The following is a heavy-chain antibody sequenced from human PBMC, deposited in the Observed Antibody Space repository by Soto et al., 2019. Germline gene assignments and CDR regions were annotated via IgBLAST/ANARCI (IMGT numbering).Heavy chain of an antibody. CDR2: ISAYSGNT. CDR1: GYTFTNYG. V-gene: IGHV1-18*04. CDR3: AKVTKKGATPTDYFDY. J-gene: IGHJ4*02. D-gene: IGHD1-26*01. Sequence: ASVKVSCKASGYTFTNYGISWVRQAPGQGLEWMGWISAYSGNTNYAQKLEGRVTMTTDTSTSTAYMELRSLRSDDTAVYYCAKVTKKGATPTDYFDYWGQGTLVTVSS.